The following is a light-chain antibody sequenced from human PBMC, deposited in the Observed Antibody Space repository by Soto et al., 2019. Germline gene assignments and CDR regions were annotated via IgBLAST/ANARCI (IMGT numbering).Light chain of an antibody. CDR2: NNN. V-gene: IGLV1-44*01. CDR1: SSNIGTNA. Sequence: QSVLTQPPSASGTPGQRVTISCSGGSSNIGTNAVNWYQQLPGTAPKLLIYNNNQRPSGVPDRFSGSKSGTSASLAISGLQSEYEADYYCAAWDDSLNGYVFGTGTKSTVL. J-gene: IGLJ1*01. CDR3: AAWDDSLNGYV.